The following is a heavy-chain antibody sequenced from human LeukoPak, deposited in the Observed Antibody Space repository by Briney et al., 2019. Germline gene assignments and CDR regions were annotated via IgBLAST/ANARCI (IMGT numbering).Heavy chain of an antibody. Sequence: GALRLSCAASGFTFSSYGMHWVRQAPGKGLVWVAVIWFDGSNKYYADSVKGRFTISRDNSKNTLYLQMNSLRAEDTAVYYCAIDSQHQSSASEYWGRGTLATVSS. CDR1: GFTFSSYG. J-gene: IGHJ4*02. CDR2: IWFDGSNK. V-gene: IGHV3-33*01. CDR3: AIDSQHQSSASEY. D-gene: IGHD6-19*01.